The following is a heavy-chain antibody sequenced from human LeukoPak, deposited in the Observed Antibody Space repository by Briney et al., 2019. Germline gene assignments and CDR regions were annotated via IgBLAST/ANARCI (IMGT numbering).Heavy chain of an antibody. CDR3: AKCGGDCYHGAFDI. D-gene: IGHD2-21*02. CDR1: GFTVSSYY. Sequence: GGSLRLSCAASGFTVSSYYMSWVRQAPGKGLEWVSVIYSGGSTYYADSAKGRFNISRDDDKNTLYLQMNSLRAEDTAVYYCAKCGGDCYHGAFDIWGQGTMVTVSS. CDR2: IYSGGST. V-gene: IGHV3-53*01. J-gene: IGHJ3*02.